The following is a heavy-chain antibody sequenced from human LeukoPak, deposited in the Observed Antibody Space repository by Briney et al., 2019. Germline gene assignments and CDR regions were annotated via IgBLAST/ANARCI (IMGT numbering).Heavy chain of an antibody. CDR1: GFTVSSNY. V-gene: IGHV3-66*02. D-gene: IGHD2-2*01. Sequence: GGSLRLSCAASGFTVSSNYMSWVRQAPGKGLEWVSVIYSGGSTYYADSVKGRFTISRDNSKNTLYLQMNSLRAEDTAVYYCARAFSRSSTSWYYFDYWGQGTPVTVSS. CDR3: ARAFSRSSTSWYYFDY. J-gene: IGHJ4*02. CDR2: IYSGGST.